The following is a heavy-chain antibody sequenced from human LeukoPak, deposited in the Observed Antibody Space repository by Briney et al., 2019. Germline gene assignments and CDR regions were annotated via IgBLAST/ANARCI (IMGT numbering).Heavy chain of an antibody. CDR3: ARWMTTVITPDY. V-gene: IGHV1-2*02. D-gene: IGHD4-11*01. CDR1: GYTFNGYY. Sequence: GSVKVSCKASGYTFNGYYLHWVRQAPGQGLEWMGWISPNSGDTNYAQNFQGRVTMTRDTSISTAYMELSRLRSDDTAVYYCARWMTTVITPDYWGQGTLVTVPS. CDR2: ISPNSGDT. J-gene: IGHJ4*02.